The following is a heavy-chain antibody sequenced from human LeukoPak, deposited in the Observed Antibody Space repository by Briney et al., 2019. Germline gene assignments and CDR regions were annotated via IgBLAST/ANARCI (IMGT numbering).Heavy chain of an antibody. V-gene: IGHV1-69*04. CDR3: ARDPLRGYSYGPDWFDP. CDR1: GYTFTSYD. J-gene: IGHJ5*02. Sequence: SVKVSCKASGYTFTSYDINWVRQATGQGLEWMGRIIPILGIANYAQKFQGRVTITADESTSTAYMELSSLRSEDTAVYYRARDPLRGYSYGPDWFDPWGQGTLVTVSS. CDR2: IIPILGIA. D-gene: IGHD5-18*01.